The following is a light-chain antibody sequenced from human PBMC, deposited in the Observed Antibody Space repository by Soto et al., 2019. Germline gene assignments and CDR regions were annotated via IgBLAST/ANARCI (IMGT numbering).Light chain of an antibody. CDR2: GAS. J-gene: IGKJ3*01. Sequence: EIVMTQSPATLSVSPGERATLSCRASQSVSSNLAWYQQKPGQAPRLLIYGASTRATGVPARFSGSGSGTEYTLTISGLQSEDVAVYYCQQYNNWPLTFGPGTEVDIK. V-gene: IGKV3-15*01. CDR3: QQYNNWPLT. CDR1: QSVSSN.